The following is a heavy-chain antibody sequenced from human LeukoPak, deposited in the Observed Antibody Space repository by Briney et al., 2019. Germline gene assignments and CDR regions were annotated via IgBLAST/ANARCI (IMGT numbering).Heavy chain of an antibody. D-gene: IGHD3-22*01. Sequence: SETLSLTCAVSGGSISSGGYSWSWIRQPPGKGLEWIGYIYHSGSTYYNPSLKSRVTISVDRSKNQFSLKLSSVTAADTAVYYCARGYYYDSSGWYYFDYWGQGTLVTVSS. CDR2: IYHSGST. J-gene: IGHJ4*02. V-gene: IGHV4-30-2*01. CDR1: GGSISSGGYS. CDR3: ARGYYYDSSGWYYFDY.